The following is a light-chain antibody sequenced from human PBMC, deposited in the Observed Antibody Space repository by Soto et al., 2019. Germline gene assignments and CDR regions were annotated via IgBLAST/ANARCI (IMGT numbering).Light chain of an antibody. CDR3: QHRSNWPRT. CDR2: DAS. V-gene: IGKV3-11*01. CDR1: QSVSTY. Sequence: EIVLTQAPATLSLSPGERATLSCRASQSVSTYLAWYQQKPGQAPRLLIYDASNRATGIPARFSGSGSGTAFTLTISSRAPEDCAVYYCQHRSNWPRTFGQGTKLELK. J-gene: IGKJ2*01.